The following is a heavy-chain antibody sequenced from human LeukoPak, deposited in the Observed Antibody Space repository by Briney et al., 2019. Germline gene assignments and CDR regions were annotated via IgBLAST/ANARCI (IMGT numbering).Heavy chain of an antibody. D-gene: IGHD3-9*01. CDR2: ISWNSGSI. Sequence: GGSLRLSCAASGFTFDDYAMHWVRQAPGKGLEWVSGISWNSGSIGYADSVKGRFTISRDNAKNSLYLQMNSLRAEDTALYYCAKDIYDILAGDAFDIWGQGTMVTVSS. J-gene: IGHJ3*02. CDR3: AKDIYDILAGDAFDI. V-gene: IGHV3-9*01. CDR1: GFTFDDYA.